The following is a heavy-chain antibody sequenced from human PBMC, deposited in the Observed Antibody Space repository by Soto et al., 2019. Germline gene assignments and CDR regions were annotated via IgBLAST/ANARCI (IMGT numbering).Heavy chain of an antibody. V-gene: IGHV3-21*01. Sequence: GGSLRLSCAASGFTFSSYSMNWVRQAPGKGLEWVSSISSSSSYIYYADSVKGRFTISRDNAKNSLYLQMNSLRAEDTAVYYCAREGASIVATINNYYYYGMDVWGQGTTVTVSS. CDR2: ISSSSSYI. CDR1: GFTFSSYS. D-gene: IGHD5-12*01. CDR3: AREGASIVATINNYYYYGMDV. J-gene: IGHJ6*02.